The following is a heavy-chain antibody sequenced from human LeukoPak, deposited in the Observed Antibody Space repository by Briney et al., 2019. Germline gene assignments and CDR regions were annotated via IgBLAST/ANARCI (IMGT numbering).Heavy chain of an antibody. CDR3: ARTPDYYGLAGWFDP. J-gene: IGHJ5*02. Sequence: SETLSLTCTVSGGSISSSSYYWGWIRQPPGKGLEWIGEIYHSGSTNYNPSLKSRVTISVETSKNLFSLKLSSVTAADTAVYYCARTPDYYGLAGWFDPWGQGTLVTVSS. CDR1: GGSISSSSYY. CDR2: IYHSGST. D-gene: IGHD3-10*01. V-gene: IGHV4-39*07.